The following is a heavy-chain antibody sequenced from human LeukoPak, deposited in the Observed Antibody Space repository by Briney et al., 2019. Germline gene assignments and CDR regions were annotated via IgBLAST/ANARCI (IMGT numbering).Heavy chain of an antibody. V-gene: IGHV3-30*18. J-gene: IGHJ4*02. CDR3: AKDNYYDSSAYQDY. CDR1: GFAFSSYG. Sequence: GGSLRLSCAASGFAFSSYGMHWVRQAPGKGLEWVAAISYDGSNKYYADSVKGRFTISRDNSKNTLYLQMNSLRAEDTALYYCAKDNYYDSSAYQDYWGQGTLVTVSS. D-gene: IGHD3-22*01. CDR2: ISYDGSNK.